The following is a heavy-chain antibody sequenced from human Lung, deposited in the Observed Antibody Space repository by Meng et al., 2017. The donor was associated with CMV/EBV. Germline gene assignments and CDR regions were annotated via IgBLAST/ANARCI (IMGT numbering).Heavy chain of an antibody. V-gene: IGHV4-39*07. CDR1: GGTISSSSYY. Sequence: SXSVSGGTISSSSYYWGWIRQPPGKGRGWFGNSYDSGRADYSPSLKSRVTISVDTSKKQFFLKLSSLTAADTAVYYCAGYRAGTPARIDPWGQGTLVXVSS. CDR2: SYDSGRA. D-gene: IGHD1-1*01. CDR3: AGYRAGTPARIDP. J-gene: IGHJ5*02.